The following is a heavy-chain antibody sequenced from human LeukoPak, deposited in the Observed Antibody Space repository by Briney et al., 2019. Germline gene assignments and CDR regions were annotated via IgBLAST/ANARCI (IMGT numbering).Heavy chain of an antibody. CDR2: IIPIFGTA. J-gene: IGHJ4*02. V-gene: IGHV1-69*06. Sequence: GASVKVSCKASGGTFSSYTISWVRQAPGQGLEWMGGIIPIFGTAIYAQKFRGRVTITADKSTITAYMELSSLRSEDTAVYYCARVGPYFDYWGQGTLVTVSS. CDR1: GGTFSSYT. CDR3: ARVGPYFDY.